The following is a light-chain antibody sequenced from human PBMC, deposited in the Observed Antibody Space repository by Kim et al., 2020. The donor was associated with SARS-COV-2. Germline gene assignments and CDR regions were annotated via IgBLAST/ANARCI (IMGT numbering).Light chain of an antibody. Sequence: VKLTCTLSSGHSSYAIAWHQQQPEKGPRYLMKLNSDGSHSKGDGIPDRFSGSSSGAERYLTISSLQSEDEADYYFQTWGTGLNWVFGGGTQLTVL. CDR2: LNSDGSH. V-gene: IGLV4-69*01. CDR3: QTWGTGLNWV. J-gene: IGLJ3*02. CDR1: SGHSSYA.